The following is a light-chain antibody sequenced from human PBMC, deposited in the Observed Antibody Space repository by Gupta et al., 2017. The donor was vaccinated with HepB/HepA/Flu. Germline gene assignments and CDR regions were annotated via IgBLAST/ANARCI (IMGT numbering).Light chain of an antibody. CDR1: SAKIGSNT. CDR3: AAWDDSLNGWV. J-gene: IGLJ3*02. V-gene: IGLV1-44*01. Sequence: QSVLTQPPSASGTPGQRVTISCSGSSAKIGSNTVNWYQQLPGTAPKLLIYSKNQRPSGVPDRFSGSKSVTSASLAISGPQSEDEADYYCAAWDDSLNGWVFGGGTKLTVL. CDR2: SKN.